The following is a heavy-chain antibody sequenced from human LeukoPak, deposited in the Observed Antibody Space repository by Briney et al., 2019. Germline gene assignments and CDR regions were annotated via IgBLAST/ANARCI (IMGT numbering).Heavy chain of an antibody. CDR1: GGSITSINSY. V-gene: IGHV4-39*07. Sequence: SETLSLTCTVSGGSITSINSYWGWVRQPPGKGLEWIGSIYHRGSTYYNTSLRSRVTISVDTSKNLFSLKLSSVTAADTAVYYCARVLRGTVWSTSDYFDYWGQGTLVTVSS. D-gene: IGHD1-14*01. J-gene: IGHJ4*02. CDR3: ARVLRGTVWSTSDYFDY. CDR2: IYHRGST.